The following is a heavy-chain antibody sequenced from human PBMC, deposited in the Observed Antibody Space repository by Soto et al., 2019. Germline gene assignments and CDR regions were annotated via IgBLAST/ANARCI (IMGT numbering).Heavy chain of an antibody. D-gene: IGHD6-19*01. CDR1: GFTFSNYA. CDR3: AKGAGSGWSGVTYFDY. J-gene: IGHJ4*02. CDR2: MSGSGSST. Sequence: GGSLRLSCAASGFTFSNYAMSWVRQAPGKGLEWVSAMSGSGSSTYYADSVKGRFTISRDNSRNTLYLQMNSLRAEDTAVYYCAKGAGSGWSGVTYFDYWGQGTLVAVSS. V-gene: IGHV3-23*01.